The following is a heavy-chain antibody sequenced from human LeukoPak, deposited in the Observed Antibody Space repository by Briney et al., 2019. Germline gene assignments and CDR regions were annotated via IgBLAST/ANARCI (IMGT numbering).Heavy chain of an antibody. V-gene: IGHV3-7*01. CDR1: GFTFSSYA. CDR2: IKQDGSEK. Sequence: GGSLRLSCAASGFTFSSYAMHWVRQAPGKGLEWVANIKQDGSEKYYVDSVKGRFTISRDNAKNSLYLQMNSLRAEDTAVYYCARKNVDIVATYAFDIWGQGTMVTVSS. D-gene: IGHD5-12*01. J-gene: IGHJ3*02. CDR3: ARKNVDIVATYAFDI.